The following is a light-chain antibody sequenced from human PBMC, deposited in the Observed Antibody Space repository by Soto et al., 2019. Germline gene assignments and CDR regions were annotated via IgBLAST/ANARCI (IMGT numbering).Light chain of an antibody. V-gene: IGKV1-9*01. CDR2: AAS. J-gene: IGKJ1*01. Sequence: DIQLTQSPSFLSASVGDRVTITCRASQGIYTYLAWYQQKPGKSPELLINAASTWQRGVPSRFSGSGSGTEFTLTISSLQPEDFATYYCQHLNIYPWTFGQGTKVEIK. CDR1: QGIYTY. CDR3: QHLNIYPWT.